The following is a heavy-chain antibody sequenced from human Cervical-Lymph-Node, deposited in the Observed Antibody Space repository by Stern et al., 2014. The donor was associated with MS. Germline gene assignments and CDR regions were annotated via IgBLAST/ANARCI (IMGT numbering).Heavy chain of an antibody. D-gene: IGHD3-3*01. CDR3: ARDHFWSGYYSQAYYSGMDV. CDR1: GDSVSSGPYY. Sequence: QVQLQESGPGLVKPSETLSLTCTVSGDSVSSGPYYWSWIRQAPGKGLEXIGHIYYSGSTNYNPFLKSRVTISLDTPKNQFSLMLSSVTAADTAVYYCARDHFWSGYYSQAYYSGMDVWGQGTTVTVSS. V-gene: IGHV4-61*01. CDR2: IYYSGST. J-gene: IGHJ6*02.